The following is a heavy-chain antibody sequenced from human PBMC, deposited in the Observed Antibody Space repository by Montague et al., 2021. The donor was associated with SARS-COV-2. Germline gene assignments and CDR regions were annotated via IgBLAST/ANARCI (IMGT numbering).Heavy chain of an antibody. D-gene: IGHD6-19*01. CDR1: GFSLSTSGMC. J-gene: IGHJ4*02. Sequence: PALVKPTQTLTLTCTFSGFSLSTSGMCVSWIRQPPGKALEWLARIDWDDDKYYSTSLQTRLTISKDTSNNEVVLKLTNLDPVDTATYYCARMASCIAVAGCFEYWGQGTLVTVSS. CDR2: IDWDDDK. CDR3: ARMASCIAVAGCFEY. V-gene: IGHV2-70*11.